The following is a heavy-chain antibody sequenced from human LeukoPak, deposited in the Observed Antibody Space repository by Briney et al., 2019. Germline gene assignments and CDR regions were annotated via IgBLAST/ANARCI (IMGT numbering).Heavy chain of an antibody. CDR1: GYTFTSYY. D-gene: IGHD6-13*01. CDR3: ARARRGSSWPNYYFDY. Sequence: LGASVKVSCKASGYTFTSYYMHWVRQAPGQGLEWMGIINPSGGSTSYAQKFQGRVTMTRDTSTSTVYMELSSLRSEDTAVYYCARARRGSSWPNYYFDYWGQGTLVTVSS. J-gene: IGHJ4*02. V-gene: IGHV1-46*01. CDR2: INPSGGST.